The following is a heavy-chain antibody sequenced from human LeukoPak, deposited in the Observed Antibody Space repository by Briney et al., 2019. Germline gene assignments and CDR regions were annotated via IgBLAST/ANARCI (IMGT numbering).Heavy chain of an antibody. CDR3: ASIDSNDAFDV. D-gene: IGHD3-9*01. CDR1: GFTFSFYS. V-gene: IGHV3-21*01. CDR2: ISSSSNYI. Sequence: PGGSLRLSCAASGFTFSFYSMEWVRQAPGKGLEWVSSISSSSNYIHYADSVKGRFTISRDNAKNSLYLQMNSLRAEDTAVYYCASIDSNDAFDVWGQGTMVTVSS. J-gene: IGHJ3*01.